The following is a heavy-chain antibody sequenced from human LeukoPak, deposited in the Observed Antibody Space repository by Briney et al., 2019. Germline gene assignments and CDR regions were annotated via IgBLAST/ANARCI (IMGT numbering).Heavy chain of an antibody. J-gene: IGHJ4*02. Sequence: ASVKVSCKVSGYTLTELSMHWVRQAPGKGLEWMGGFDPEDGETIYAQKFQGRVTMTEDTSTDTAYMDLRSLRSDDTAVYYCARDLGHCRNVICSSSAYWGRGTLVTVSS. CDR3: ARDLGHCRNVICSSSAY. D-gene: IGHD1-14*01. V-gene: IGHV1-24*01. CDR1: GYTLTELS. CDR2: FDPEDGET.